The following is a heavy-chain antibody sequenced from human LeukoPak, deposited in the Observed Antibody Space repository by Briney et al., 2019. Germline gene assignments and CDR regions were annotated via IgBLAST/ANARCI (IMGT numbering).Heavy chain of an antibody. V-gene: IGHV3-21*01. D-gene: IGHD6-19*01. J-gene: IGHJ4*02. CDR1: GFTFSSYS. Sequence: GGSLRLSCAASGFTFSSYSMNWVRQAPGKGLEWVSSISSSSIYIYYADSVKGRFTISRDNAKNSLYLQMNSLRAEDTAVYYCARASVAGTWLLDYWGQGTLVTVSS. CDR2: ISSSSIYI. CDR3: ARASVAGTWLLDY.